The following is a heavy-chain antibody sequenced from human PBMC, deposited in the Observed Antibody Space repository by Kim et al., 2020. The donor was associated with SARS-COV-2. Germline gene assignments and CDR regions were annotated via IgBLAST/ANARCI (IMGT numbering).Heavy chain of an antibody. Sequence: GGSLRLSCAASGFTFSSYAMHWVRQAPGKGLEWVAVISYDGSNKYYADSVKGRFTISRDNSKNTLYPQMNSLRAEDTAVYYCARDLTGYSYGKRGFDYWG. CDR1: GFTFSSYA. CDR3: ARDLTGYSYGKRGFDY. CDR2: ISYDGSNK. V-gene: IGHV3-30*04. J-gene: IGHJ4*01. D-gene: IGHD5-18*01.